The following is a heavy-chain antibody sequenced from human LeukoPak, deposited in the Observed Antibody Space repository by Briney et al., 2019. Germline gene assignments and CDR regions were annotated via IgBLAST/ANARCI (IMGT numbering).Heavy chain of an antibody. CDR3: ARGVYYYGSGRDVDWFDP. CDR2: INPNSGGT. V-gene: IGHV1-2*02. Sequence: ASVKVSCKASGYTFTGYYMHWVRQAPGQGLEWMGWINPNSGGTNYAQKFQGRVTMTRDTSISTAYMELSRLRSDDTAVYYCARGVYYYGSGRDVDWFDPWGQGTLVTVSS. D-gene: IGHD3-10*01. J-gene: IGHJ5*02. CDR1: GYTFTGYY.